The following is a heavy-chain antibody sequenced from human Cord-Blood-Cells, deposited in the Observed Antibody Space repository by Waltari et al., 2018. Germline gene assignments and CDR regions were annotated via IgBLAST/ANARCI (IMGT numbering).Heavy chain of an antibody. J-gene: IGHJ4*02. D-gene: IGHD3-3*01. CDR2: IYHSGST. CDR1: GYSINSGYY. V-gene: IGHV4-38-2*01. CDR3: ARIEAYDFWSGYFDY. Sequence: QVQLQESGPGLVKPSETLSLTCAVSGYSINSGYYWGWIRQPPGKGLEWIGSIYHSGSTYYNPSLKSRVTISVDTSKNQFSLKLSSVTAADTAVYYCARIEAYDFWSGYFDYWGQGTLVTVSS.